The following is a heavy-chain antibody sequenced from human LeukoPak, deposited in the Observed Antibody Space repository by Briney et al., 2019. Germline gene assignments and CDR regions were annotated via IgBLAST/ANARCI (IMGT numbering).Heavy chain of an antibody. CDR3: ARGRSFGSGGWFDP. CDR1: GFTFSSYD. CDR2: IGTAGDT. J-gene: IGHJ5*02. V-gene: IGHV3-13*01. Sequence: GGSLRLSCAASGFTFSSYDMHWVRQATGKGLEWVSAIGTAGDTYYPGSVKGRFTISRENAKNSLYLQMNSLRAGGTAVYYCARGRSFGSGGWFDPWGQGTLVTVSS. D-gene: IGHD3-10*01.